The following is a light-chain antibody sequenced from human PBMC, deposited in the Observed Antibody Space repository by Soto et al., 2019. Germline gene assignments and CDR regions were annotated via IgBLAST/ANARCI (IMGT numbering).Light chain of an antibody. CDR1: QSISSSY. CDR3: KVYGISSWP. J-gene: IGKJ3*01. V-gene: IGKV3-20*01. CDR2: GAS. Sequence: EIVLTQSPGTLSLSPGKRATLSCRASQSISSSYLAWYQQRPGQAPRLLIYGASSRATGIPDRFSGSGSGTEFTLTIIRLEPEDFAVDYCKVYGISSWPVAPGTKVDIK.